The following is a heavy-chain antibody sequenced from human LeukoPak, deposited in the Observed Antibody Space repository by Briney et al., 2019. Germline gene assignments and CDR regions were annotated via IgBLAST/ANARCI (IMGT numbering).Heavy chain of an antibody. Sequence: SVKVSCKASVGTFSIYAFSWVRQAPGQGLEWMGRIIPILGIANYAQKFQGRVTITADKSTSTAYMELSSLRSEDTAVYYCARLDIAKDPFNYWSEGTLVTVSS. CDR1: VGTFSIYA. V-gene: IGHV1-69*04. J-gene: IGHJ4*02. D-gene: IGHD5-18*01. CDR2: IIPILGIA. CDR3: ARLDIAKDPFNY.